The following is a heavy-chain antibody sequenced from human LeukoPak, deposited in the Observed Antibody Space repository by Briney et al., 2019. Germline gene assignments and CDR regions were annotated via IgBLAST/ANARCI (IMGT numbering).Heavy chain of an antibody. CDR2: IRYDGSNK. V-gene: IGHV3-30*02. Sequence: GGSLRLSCAASGFTFSSYDMHWVRQAPGKGLEWVAFIRYDGSNKYYADSVKGRFTISRDDSKNTLYLQMNSLRPEDTAVYYCAKGRFWSGSPSAFDIWGQGTMVTVSS. D-gene: IGHD3-3*01. CDR3: AKGRFWSGSPSAFDI. CDR1: GFTFSSYD. J-gene: IGHJ3*02.